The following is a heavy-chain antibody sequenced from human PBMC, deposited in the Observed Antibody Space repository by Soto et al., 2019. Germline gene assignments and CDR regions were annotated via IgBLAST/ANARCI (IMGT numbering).Heavy chain of an antibody. CDR1: GGSISSSSYY. J-gene: IGHJ5*02. V-gene: IGHV4-39*07. D-gene: IGHD6-6*01. CDR2: IYYSGST. Sequence: PSETLSLTCTVSGGSISSSSYYWGWIRQPPGKGLEWIGSIYYSGSTYYNPSLKSRVTISVDTSKNQFSLKLSSVTAADTAVYYCARGMGEQLVLYWFDPWGQGTLVTVSS. CDR3: ARGMGEQLVLYWFDP.